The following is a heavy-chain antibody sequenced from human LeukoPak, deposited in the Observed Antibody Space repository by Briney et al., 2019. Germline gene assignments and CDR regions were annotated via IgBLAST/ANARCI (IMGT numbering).Heavy chain of an antibody. J-gene: IGHJ4*02. Sequence: GGSLRLSCAASGFTFSSYAMSWVRQAPGKGLEWVSAISGSGGSTYYADSVKGRFTISRDNSKNTLYLQMNSLRAEDTAVYYCAGQTYYYDSSGYYSDYWGQGTLVTVSS. D-gene: IGHD3-22*01. V-gene: IGHV3-23*01. CDR3: AGQTYYYDSSGYYSDY. CDR1: GFTFSSYA. CDR2: ISGSGGST.